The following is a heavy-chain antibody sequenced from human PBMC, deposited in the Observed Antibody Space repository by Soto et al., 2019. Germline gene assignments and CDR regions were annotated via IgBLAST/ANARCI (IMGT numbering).Heavy chain of an antibody. J-gene: IGHJ5*02. D-gene: IGHD2-2*01. CDR3: ARSNCSSTSCYRNNWFDP. Sequence: QVQLVQSGAEVKKPGSSVKVSCKASGGTFSSYAISWVRQAPGQGLEWMGGIIPIFGTANYAQKFQGRVTIPADESTSPAYMELRSLRSEDKAVYYCARSNCSSTSCYRNNWFDPWGQGTLVTVSS. V-gene: IGHV1-69*01. CDR2: IIPIFGTA. CDR1: GGTFSSYA.